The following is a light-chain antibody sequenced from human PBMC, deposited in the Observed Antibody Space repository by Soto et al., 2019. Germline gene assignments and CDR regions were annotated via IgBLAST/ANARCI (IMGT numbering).Light chain of an antibody. CDR3: QEYNNWPPVT. CDR1: QSVSNN. CDR2: GAS. J-gene: IGKJ2*01. Sequence: EIGMTQSPATLSVSPGERATLSCRASQSVSNNLAWYQQKPGQTPRLLIYGASTRATGIPVSFSGSGSGTEFTLTISGLQSEDFAVYYCQEYNNWPPVTFGQGTKLEIK. V-gene: IGKV3-15*01.